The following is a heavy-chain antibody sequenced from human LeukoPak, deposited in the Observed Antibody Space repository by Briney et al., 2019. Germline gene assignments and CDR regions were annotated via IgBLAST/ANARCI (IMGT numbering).Heavy chain of an antibody. J-gene: IGHJ4*02. CDR3: ARRTALGPGDY. D-gene: IGHD1-1*01. CDR2: INPSGST. V-gene: IGHV4-34*01. Sequence: SETLSLTCAVYGGSFSVYSWSWICQPPGKGLEWIGEINPSGSTNYNPSLKSRVTMSLDTSKNQFSLRLSSVTAADTAVYYCARRTALGPGDYWGQGTLVTVSS. CDR1: GGSFSVYS.